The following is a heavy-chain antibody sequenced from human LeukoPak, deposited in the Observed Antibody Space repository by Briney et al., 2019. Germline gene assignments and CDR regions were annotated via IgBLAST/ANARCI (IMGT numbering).Heavy chain of an antibody. D-gene: IGHD2-15*01. CDR1: GYTFTSYG. CDR2: ISAYNDDT. CDR3: ARDRGIVVVVADY. Sequence: GASVKVSCKASGYTFTSYGITWVRQAPGQGLEWMGWISAYNDDTDYAQKLQGRVTMTTDTSTSTAYMELRSLRSDDTAVYYCARDRGIVVVVADYWGQGTLVTVSS. J-gene: IGHJ4*02. V-gene: IGHV1-18*01.